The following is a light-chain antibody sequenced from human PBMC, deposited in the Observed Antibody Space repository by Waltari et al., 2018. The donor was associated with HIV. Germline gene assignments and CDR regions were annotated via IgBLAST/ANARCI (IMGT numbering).Light chain of an antibody. Sequence: YALTQPPSAAVSPGQTARTSCTGVALPTRYGVWYQQRPGQAPVMVIYRDKERPSGIPDRFSGSSAGTTVTLTISGVQAEDEADYYCQSADSTGTYWVFGGGTKLTVL. CDR1: ALPTRY. V-gene: IGLV3-25*03. CDR2: RDK. CDR3: QSADSTGTYWV. J-gene: IGLJ3*02.